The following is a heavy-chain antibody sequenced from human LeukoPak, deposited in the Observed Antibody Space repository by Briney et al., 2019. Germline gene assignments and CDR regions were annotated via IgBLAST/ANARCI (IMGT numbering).Heavy chain of an antibody. CDR1: GGTFSSYA. CDR2: IIPIFGTA. CDR3: ARDLHNSYYDILTGSMSLYYYYYMDV. V-gene: IGHV1-69*06. D-gene: IGHD3-9*01. Sequence: AASVKVSCKASGGTFSSYAISWVRQAPGQGLEWMGGIIPIFGTANYAQKFQGRVTITADKSTSTAYMELSSLRSEDTAVYYCARDLHNSYYDILTGSMSLYYYYYMDVWGKGTTVTVSS. J-gene: IGHJ6*03.